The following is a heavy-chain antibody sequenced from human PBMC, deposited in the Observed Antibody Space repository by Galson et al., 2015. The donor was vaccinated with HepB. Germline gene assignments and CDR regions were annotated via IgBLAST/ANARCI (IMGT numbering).Heavy chain of an antibody. V-gene: IGHV1-2*02. D-gene: IGHD6-19*01. CDR2: INPNSGGT. CDR1: GYTFTGYY. Sequence: SVKVSCKASGYTFTGYYMHWVRQAPGQGLEWMGWINPNSGGTNYAQKFQGRVTMTRDTSISTAYMELSRLRSDDTAVYYCAREKAVAPPFDIWGQGTMVTVSS. CDR3: AREKAVAPPFDI. J-gene: IGHJ3*02.